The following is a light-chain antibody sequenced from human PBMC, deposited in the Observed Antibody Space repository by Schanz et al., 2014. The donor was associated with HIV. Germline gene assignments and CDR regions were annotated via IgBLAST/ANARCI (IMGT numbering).Light chain of an antibody. CDR1: SSDVGADNS. CDR2: DVS. Sequence: QSALTQPASVSGSPGQSITISCTGTSSDVGADNSVSWYQQHPGKAPKLMIYDVSNRPSGVSNRFSGSKSGNTASLTISGLQAEDEADYYCSSYASGSTLEVFGSGTKLTVL. V-gene: IGLV2-14*03. CDR3: SSYASGSTLEV. J-gene: IGLJ1*01.